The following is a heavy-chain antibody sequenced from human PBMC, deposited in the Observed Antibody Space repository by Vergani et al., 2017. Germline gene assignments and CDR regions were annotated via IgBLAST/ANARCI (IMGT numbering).Heavy chain of an antibody. CDR3: ASKRGACRAAYCHSYDF. CDR1: GDSVISTDYH. V-gene: IGHV4-39*01. J-gene: IGHJ4*02. D-gene: IGHD2-15*01. CDR2: MDYSGST. Sequence: QVQLQESGPGLVKPSETLSLTCTVSGDSVISTDYHWGWIRQPPGKGLEWIGSMDYSGSTSYNPSLESRISISFETPQNQFSRRLTSVTAADTAVYYCASKRGACRAAYCHSYDFWGPGTLVGVSS.